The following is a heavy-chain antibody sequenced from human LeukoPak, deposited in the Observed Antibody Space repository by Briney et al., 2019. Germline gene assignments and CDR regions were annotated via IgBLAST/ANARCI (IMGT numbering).Heavy chain of an antibody. D-gene: IGHD3-22*01. CDR2: IYYSGST. V-gene: IGHV4-59*01. CDR1: GGSISSYY. CDR3: ARLDSSGYYYY. J-gene: IGHJ4*02. Sequence: SETLSLTCTVSGGSISSYYWSWIRQPPGKGLEWIGYIYYSGSTNYNPPLKSRVTISVDTSKNQFSLKLSSVTAADTAVYYCARLDSSGYYYYWGQGTLVTVSS.